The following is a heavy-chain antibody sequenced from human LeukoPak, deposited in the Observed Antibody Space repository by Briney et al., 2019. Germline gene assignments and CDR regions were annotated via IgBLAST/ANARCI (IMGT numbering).Heavy chain of an antibody. Sequence: PGGSLRLSCAASGFTFSSYGMSWVRQAPGKGLEWVSAISGSGGSTYYADSVKGRFTISRDNSKNTLYLQMNSLRAEDTAVYYCAKDGGYYGSGSYYKNYMDVWGKGTTVTISS. CDR2: ISGSGGST. D-gene: IGHD3-10*01. J-gene: IGHJ6*03. CDR3: AKDGGYYGSGSYYKNYMDV. V-gene: IGHV3-23*01. CDR1: GFTFSSYG.